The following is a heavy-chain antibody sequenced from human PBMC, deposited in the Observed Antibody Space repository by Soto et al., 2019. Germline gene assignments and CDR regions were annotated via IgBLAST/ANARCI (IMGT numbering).Heavy chain of an antibody. J-gene: IGHJ5*02. CDR3: ARRLGYGSGSPEENWFDP. V-gene: IGHV4-39*01. Sequence: PSETLSLTCTVSGGSISSSSYYWGWIRQPPGKGLEWIGCIYYSGSTYYNPSLKSRVTISVDTSKNQFSLKLSSVTAADTAVYYCARRLGYGSGSPEENWFDPWGQGTLVTVSS. CDR2: IYYSGST. D-gene: IGHD3-10*01. CDR1: GGSISSSSYY.